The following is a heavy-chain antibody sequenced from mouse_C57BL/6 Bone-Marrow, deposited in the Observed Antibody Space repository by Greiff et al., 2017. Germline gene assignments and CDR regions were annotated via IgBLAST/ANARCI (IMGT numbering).Heavy chain of an antibody. Sequence: QVQLQQSGAELVKPGASVKLSCKASGYTFTEYTIHWVKQRPGQGLEWIGWFYPGSGNIKYNENFKDKATLTADKSSSTAYMELSRLTSEDSAVYCCARDEQRPHYFDYWGQGTTLTVSS. CDR1: GYTFTEYT. CDR3: ARDEQRPHYFDY. V-gene: IGHV1-62-2*01. J-gene: IGHJ2*01. CDR2: FYPGSGNI.